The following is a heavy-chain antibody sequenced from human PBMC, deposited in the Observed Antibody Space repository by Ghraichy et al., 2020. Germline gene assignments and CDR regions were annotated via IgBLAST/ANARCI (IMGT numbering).Heavy chain of an antibody. D-gene: IGHD3-10*02. CDR3: ARYTRGTMFDY. J-gene: IGHJ4*02. CDR2: IYYSGST. V-gene: IGHV4-39*01. Sequence: ESLNISCTVSGDSISSSSYYWGWIRQPPGKGLEWIGIIYYSGSTYYNPSLKSRVTISVDTSKSQFSLKLSSVTAADTAVYYCARYTRGTMFDYWGQGTLVTVSS. CDR1: GDSISSSSYY.